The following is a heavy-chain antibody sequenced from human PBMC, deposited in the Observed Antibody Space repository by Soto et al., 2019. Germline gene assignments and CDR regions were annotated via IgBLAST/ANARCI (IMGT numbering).Heavy chain of an antibody. CDR3: ARDYYGSGSYSYGMDV. J-gene: IGHJ6*02. CDR2: ISYDGSNK. Sequence: GGSLRLSCAASGFTFSSYAMHWIRQAPGKGLEWVAVISYDGSNKYYADSVKGRFTISRDNSKNTLYLQMNSLRAEDTAVYYCARDYYGSGSYSYGMDVWGQGTTVTVSS. D-gene: IGHD3-10*01. V-gene: IGHV3-30-3*01. CDR1: GFTFSSYA.